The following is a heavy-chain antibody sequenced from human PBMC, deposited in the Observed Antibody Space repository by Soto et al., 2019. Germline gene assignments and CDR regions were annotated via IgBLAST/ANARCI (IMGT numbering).Heavy chain of an antibody. Sequence: QEQLVQSGAEVKKPGSSVKVSCKASGGTFINSPITWVRQAPGQGLEWMGGLIPIFGASNYSQKFQGRLTIIADAPTSTAHMELSSLRSEDTAVYYCARVFDGYYYYSMDVWGQGTTVTVSS. V-gene: IGHV1-69*01. J-gene: IGHJ6*02. CDR3: ARVFDGYYYYSMDV. CDR2: LIPIFGAS. CDR1: GGTFINSP.